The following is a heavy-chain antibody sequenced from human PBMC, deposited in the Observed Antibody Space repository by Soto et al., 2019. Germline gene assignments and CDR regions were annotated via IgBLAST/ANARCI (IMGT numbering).Heavy chain of an antibody. D-gene: IGHD3-9*01. V-gene: IGHV3-23*01. CDR1: GVTFGSNA. Sequence: GGSLRLSCAASGVTFGSNAMSWVRQAPGKGLEWVSGISGSGGSTYYADSVKGRFTISRDNYKSTLYLQMNSLRVEDTAVYYCAIGLAYDILTACDYWGQGTLVTVSS. CDR2: ISGSGGST. CDR3: AIGLAYDILTACDY. J-gene: IGHJ4*02.